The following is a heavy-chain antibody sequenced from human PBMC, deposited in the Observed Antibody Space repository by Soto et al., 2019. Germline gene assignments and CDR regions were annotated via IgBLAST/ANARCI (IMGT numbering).Heavy chain of an antibody. Sequence: QVQLEQSAPEVKKPGASVKVSCKASGYTFTTYGISWVRQAPGQGLEWMGWINTHNGNTNYAQNLQGRVIMTADTSTSTAYMELRSLRSDDTAVYYCTREDSAPYYYYGMDAWGQVTTATVSS. V-gene: IGHV1-18*01. CDR1: GYTFTTYG. CDR2: INTHNGNT. CDR3: TREDSAPYYYYGMDA. J-gene: IGHJ6*02. D-gene: IGHD3-10*01.